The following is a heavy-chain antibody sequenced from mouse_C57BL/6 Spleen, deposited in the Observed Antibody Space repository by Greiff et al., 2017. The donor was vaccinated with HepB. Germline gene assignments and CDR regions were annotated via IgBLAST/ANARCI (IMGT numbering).Heavy chain of an antibody. V-gene: IGHV1-69*01. J-gene: IGHJ1*03. Sequence: QVHVKQPGAELVMPGASVKLSCKASGYTFTSYWMHWVKQRPGQGLEWIGEIDPSDSYTNYNQKFKGKSTLTEDKSSSTAYMQLSSLTSEDSAVYYCARWADYYGSSYGYFDVWGTGTTVTVSS. CDR3: ARWADYYGSSYGYFDV. D-gene: IGHD1-1*01. CDR1: GYTFTSYW. CDR2: IDPSDSYT.